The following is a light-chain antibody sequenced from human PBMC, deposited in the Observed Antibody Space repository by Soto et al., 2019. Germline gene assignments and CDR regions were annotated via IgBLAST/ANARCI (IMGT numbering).Light chain of an antibody. Sequence: DIQMTQSPSALSASVGDRVTITCRASQTIFRWLAWYQQKPGKAPKLLIYKASILESGVPSRFSGSGSGTEFTLTIRSLQPDDFATYYCQQYNTDSTWNFGQGTTVDIK. CDR3: QQYNTDSTWN. V-gene: IGKV1-5*03. CDR1: QTIFRW. CDR2: KAS. J-gene: IGKJ1*01.